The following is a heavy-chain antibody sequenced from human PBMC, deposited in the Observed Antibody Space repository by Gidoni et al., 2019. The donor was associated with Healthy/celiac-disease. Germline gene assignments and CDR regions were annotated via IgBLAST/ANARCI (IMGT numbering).Heavy chain of an antibody. CDR2: FDSEDGET. CDR3: ATGGAMVRDIFRHDSSGYYLVWYFQH. J-gene: IGHJ1*01. CDR1: GYTLTESS. V-gene: IGHV1-24*01. D-gene: IGHD3-22*01. Sequence: QVQLVQSGAEVKKPGASVKVSCKVSGYTLTESSMHWVRQAPGKGVEWMGGFDSEDGETIYAQKFQGRVTMTEDTSTDTAYMELSSLRSEDTAVYYCATGGAMVRDIFRHDSSGYYLVWYFQHWGQGTLVTVSS.